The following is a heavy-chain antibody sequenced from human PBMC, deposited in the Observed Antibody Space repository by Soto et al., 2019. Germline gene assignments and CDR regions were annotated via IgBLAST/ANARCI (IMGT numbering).Heavy chain of an antibody. J-gene: IGHJ4*02. CDR3: ARGDSSSWYWSY. Sequence: SERLSLTCTVSGGSISSVDYYWSWIRQPPGKGLEWIEYIYYSGSTYYNPSLKSRVTISVDTSKNQSSLKLSSVTAADTAVYYCARGDSSSWYWSYWGQGTLVT. V-gene: IGHV4-30-4*01. CDR2: IYYSGST. D-gene: IGHD6-13*01. CDR1: GGSISSVDYY.